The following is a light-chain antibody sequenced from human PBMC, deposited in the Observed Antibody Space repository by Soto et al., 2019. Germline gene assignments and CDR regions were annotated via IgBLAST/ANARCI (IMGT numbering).Light chain of an antibody. Sequence: IQMTQSTYLLSTSVGDRDTITCPASQSVSGWLAWYQQRPGKAPRLLIYDASSLESGVPSRFSGSGSGTEFTLHIRSLQPEDFATYYCQQYKSYPWTVGQVSKVAIK. CDR1: QSVSGW. J-gene: IGKJ1*01. CDR3: QQYKSYPWT. CDR2: DAS. V-gene: IGKV1-5*01.